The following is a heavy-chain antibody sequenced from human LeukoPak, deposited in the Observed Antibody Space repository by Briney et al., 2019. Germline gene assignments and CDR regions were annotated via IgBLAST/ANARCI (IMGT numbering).Heavy chain of an antibody. V-gene: IGHV3-7*01. CDR1: GFTFSTYW. Sequence: GGSLRLSCAASGFTFSTYWMSWVRQAPGKGLEWVANIKQDGSEKYYVDSVKGRFTISRDNAKNSLYLQMNTLRPEDTAVYYCARDQDDAFDIWGQGTMVTVSS. CDR3: ARDQDDAFDI. CDR2: IKQDGSEK. J-gene: IGHJ3*02.